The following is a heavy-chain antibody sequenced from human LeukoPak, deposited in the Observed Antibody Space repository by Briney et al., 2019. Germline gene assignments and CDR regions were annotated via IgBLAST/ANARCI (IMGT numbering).Heavy chain of an antibody. J-gene: IGHJ5*02. V-gene: IGHV4-59*11. CDR2: IYYSGST. CDR1: GGSISSHY. Sequence: SETLFLTCTVSGGSISSHYWSWIRQPPGKGLEWIGYIYYSGSTNYNPSLKSRVTISVDTSKNQFSLKLSSVTAADTAVYYCARRADWFDPWGQGTLVTVSS. CDR3: ARRADWFDP.